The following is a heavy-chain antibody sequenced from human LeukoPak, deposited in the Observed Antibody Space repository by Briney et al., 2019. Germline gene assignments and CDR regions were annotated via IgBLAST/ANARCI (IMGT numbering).Heavy chain of an antibody. D-gene: IGHD5-18*01. CDR3: ATDRLYRGYIYGFDY. CDR1: GGSVSSGSYY. V-gene: IGHV4-61*01. Sequence: SETLSLTCTVSGGSVSSGSYYWSWIRQPPGKGLEWIGYIYYSGSTNYNPSLKSRVTISVDTSKNKFSLKLSSVTAADTAVYYCATDRLYRGYIYGFDYWGQGTLVTVSS. J-gene: IGHJ4*02. CDR2: IYYSGST.